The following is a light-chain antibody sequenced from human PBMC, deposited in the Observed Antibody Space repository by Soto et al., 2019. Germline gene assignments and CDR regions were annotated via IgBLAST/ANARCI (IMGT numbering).Light chain of an antibody. CDR3: QQSDNTPRT. V-gene: IGKV1-39*01. Sequence: DIQMTQSPSSLSASVGDRVTITCRASQTISNYLNWYQLKPGKAPKLLLYTASSLQSGVPSRFSGSGSGTDVTLTISSLQPEDFATYYCQQSDNTPRTFGQGTKVEIK. J-gene: IGKJ1*01. CDR1: QTISNY. CDR2: TAS.